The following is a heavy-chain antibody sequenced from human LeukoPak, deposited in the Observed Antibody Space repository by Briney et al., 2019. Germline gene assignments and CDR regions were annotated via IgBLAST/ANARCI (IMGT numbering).Heavy chain of an antibody. D-gene: IGHD7-27*01. V-gene: IGHV4-59*01. Sequence: SETLSLTCTVAGGSISSYYWSWIRQPPGKGLEWIGYIYYSGSTNYNPSLKSRVTISVDTSKNQFSLKLSSVTAADTAVYYCAGSMGKDHFDYWGQGTLVTVSS. CDR1: GGSISSYY. CDR2: IYYSGST. J-gene: IGHJ4*02. CDR3: AGSMGKDHFDY.